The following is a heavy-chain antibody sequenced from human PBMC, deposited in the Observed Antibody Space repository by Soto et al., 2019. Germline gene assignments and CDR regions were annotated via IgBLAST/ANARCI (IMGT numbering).Heavy chain of an antibody. D-gene: IGHD6-13*01. CDR1: GFTFNSYA. Sequence: GGSLRLSCAASGFTFNSYAMSWVRQAPGKGLEWVSVIGSSGSTYYADSAKGRFTISRDNSKNTVFLQMNSLRAEDTAIYYCAKRSSGSPRTHLFDKWGQGILVTVSS. CDR3: AKRSSGSPRTHLFDK. V-gene: IGHV3-23*01. CDR2: IGSSGST. J-gene: IGHJ4*02.